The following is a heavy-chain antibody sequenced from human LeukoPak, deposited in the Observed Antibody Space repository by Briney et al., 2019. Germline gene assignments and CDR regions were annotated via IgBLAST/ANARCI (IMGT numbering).Heavy chain of an antibody. CDR3: ARGRGDGRKLTGQNDY. Sequence: GGSLRPSCAAAGFTLSFYGMHWVRQAPGKGLEWVAVIWIDGSNKYYADSVKGRFTISRDNSKNTLYLQMNSLRAEDTAVYYCARGRGDGRKLTGQNDYWGQGTLVTVSS. CDR2: IWIDGSNK. D-gene: IGHD3-10*01. CDR1: GFTLSFYG. V-gene: IGHV3-33*01. J-gene: IGHJ4*02.